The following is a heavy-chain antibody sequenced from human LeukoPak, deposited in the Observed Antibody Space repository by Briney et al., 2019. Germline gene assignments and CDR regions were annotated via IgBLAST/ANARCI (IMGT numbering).Heavy chain of an antibody. Sequence: GASVKVSCKASGYTFTGYYMHWVRQAPGQGLEWMGWINPNSGGTNYAQKLQGRVTMTTDTSTSTAYMELRSLRSDDTAVYYCARVRCSSTSCQNYYYYYGMDVWGQGTTVTVSS. CDR2: INPNSGGT. J-gene: IGHJ6*02. D-gene: IGHD2-2*01. CDR3: ARVRCSSTSCQNYYYYYGMDV. CDR1: GYTFTGYY. V-gene: IGHV1-2*02.